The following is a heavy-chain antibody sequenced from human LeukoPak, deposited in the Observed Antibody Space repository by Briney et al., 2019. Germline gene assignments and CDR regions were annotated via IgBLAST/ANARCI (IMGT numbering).Heavy chain of an antibody. CDR1: GYTFTGYY. D-gene: IGHD3-10*01. Sequence: GASVKVSCKASGYTFTGYYMHWVRQAPGQGLEWMGIINPSGGSTSYAQKFQGRVTMTRDTSTSTVYMELSSLRSEDTAVYYCARARLLEVGYMDVWGKGTTVTVSS. CDR2: INPSGGST. V-gene: IGHV1-46*03. CDR3: ARARLLEVGYMDV. J-gene: IGHJ6*03.